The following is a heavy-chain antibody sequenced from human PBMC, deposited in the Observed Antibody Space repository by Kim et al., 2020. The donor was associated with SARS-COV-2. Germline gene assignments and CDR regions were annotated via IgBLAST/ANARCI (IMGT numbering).Heavy chain of an antibody. CDR2: INPNTGGT. J-gene: IGHJ6*02. V-gene: IGHV1-2*06. CDR1: GYTFTDYS. Sequence: ASVKVSCKASGYTFTDYSVQWVRQAPGQGLEWMGRINPNTGGTNYPQKFQGRVTMTRDTSISTAYVELSRLTSDDTAVYYCARTNGMDVWGQGTTVTVSS. CDR3: ARTNGMDV.